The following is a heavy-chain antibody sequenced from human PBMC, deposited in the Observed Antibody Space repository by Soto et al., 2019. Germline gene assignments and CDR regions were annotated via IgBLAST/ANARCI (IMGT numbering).Heavy chain of an antibody. CDR2: IYPGDSDT. J-gene: IGHJ4*02. CDR1: GYSFTSYW. CDR3: ARQVDGDYEGWPLDY. Sequence: EVQLVQSGAEVKKPGESLKISCKGSGYSFTSYWIGWMRQMPGKGLEWMGIIYPGDSDTRYSPSFQGQVTISADKSISTAYLQWSSLKAADTAMYYCARQVDGDYEGWPLDYWGQGTLVTVSS. V-gene: IGHV5-51*01. D-gene: IGHD4-17*01.